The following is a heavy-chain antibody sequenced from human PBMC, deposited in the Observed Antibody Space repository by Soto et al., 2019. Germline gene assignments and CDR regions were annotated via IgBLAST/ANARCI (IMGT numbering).Heavy chain of an antibody. CDR1: GYTFTSYG. Sequence: QVQLVQSGAEVKKPGASVKVSCKASGYTFTSYGISWVRQAPGQGLEWMGWISAYNGNTNYAQKLQGRVTMTTDTSTSTAYMELRSLRSDDTAVYYCARDIHDEWELRRAAFHIWGQGTMVTVSS. J-gene: IGHJ3*02. CDR3: ARDIHDEWELRRAAFHI. CDR2: ISAYNGNT. D-gene: IGHD1-26*01. V-gene: IGHV1-18*01.